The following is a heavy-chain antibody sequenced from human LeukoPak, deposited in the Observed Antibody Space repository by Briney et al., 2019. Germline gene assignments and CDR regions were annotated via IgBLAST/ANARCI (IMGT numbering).Heavy chain of an antibody. Sequence: PGGSLRLSCAASGFTFSSYWMSWVRQAPGKGLEWVANIKQDGSEKCYVDSVKGRFTISRDNAKNSLYLQMNSLRAEDTAVYYCARVRSYYYDSSGRLGSFYFDYWGQGTLVTVSS. CDR3: ARVRSYYYDSSGRLGSFYFDY. D-gene: IGHD3-22*01. CDR2: IKQDGSEK. J-gene: IGHJ4*02. V-gene: IGHV3-7*01. CDR1: GFTFSSYW.